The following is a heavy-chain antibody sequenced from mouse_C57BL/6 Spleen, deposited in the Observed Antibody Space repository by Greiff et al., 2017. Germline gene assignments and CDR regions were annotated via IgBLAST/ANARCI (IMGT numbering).Heavy chain of an antibody. V-gene: IGHV1-15*01. J-gene: IGHJ3*01. D-gene: IGHD2-4*01. CDR1: GYTFTDYE. Sequence: QVQLQPSGAELVRPGASVTLSCKASGYTFTDYEMHWVKQTPVHGLEWIGAIDPETGGTAYNQKFKGKVILTAAKSASTAYMELRSLTSEDSAVYYCRKGEDGGLRRGRFGYWGQGTLVTVSA. CDR2: IDPETGGT. CDR3: RKGEDGGLRRGRFGY.